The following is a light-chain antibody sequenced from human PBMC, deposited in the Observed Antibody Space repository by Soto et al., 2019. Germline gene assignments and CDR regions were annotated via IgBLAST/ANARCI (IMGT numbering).Light chain of an antibody. Sequence: EIVMTQYPATLSVPPAERATLSCRASQSVSSNLAWYQQKPGQAPRLLIYGASTRATGIPAGFSGSGSGTEFTLTISSLQSEDFAVYYCQQRSLLTFGGGTKVDI. CDR3: QQRSLLT. CDR1: QSVSSN. J-gene: IGKJ4*01. CDR2: GAS. V-gene: IGKV3D-15*01.